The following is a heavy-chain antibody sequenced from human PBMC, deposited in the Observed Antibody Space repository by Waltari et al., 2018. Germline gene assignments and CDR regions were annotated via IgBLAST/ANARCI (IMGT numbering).Heavy chain of an antibody. V-gene: IGHV3-23*01. CDR3: TKDRQSIQFEY. J-gene: IGHJ4*02. CDR1: GFTFSTYG. Sequence: EVQLLESGGGLVQPGESLRLSCAASGFTFSTYGMNWVRQAPGKGLEWVSTVDNSGSRTFYAASVQGRFTISRDNLRNTVYLQMNSLRAEDTALYYCTKDRQSIQFEYWGQGILVTVSS. D-gene: IGHD6-19*01. CDR2: VDNSGSRT.